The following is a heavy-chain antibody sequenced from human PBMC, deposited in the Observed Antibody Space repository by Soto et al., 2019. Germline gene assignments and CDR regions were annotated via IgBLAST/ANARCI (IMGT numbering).Heavy chain of an antibody. J-gene: IGHJ5*02. Sequence: GGSLRLSCVASGFTFSTYDMHWVRQATGKGLEWVSAIDTAGETFYPDSLKDRFTISRENARNSLYLHMNSLRTGDTAVYYCARWGIVVNPPGRFNWFDPRGQGTLVTVSS. D-gene: IGHD2-15*01. CDR1: GFTFSTYD. V-gene: IGHV3-13*01. CDR3: ARWGIVVNPPGRFNWFDP. CDR2: IDTAGET.